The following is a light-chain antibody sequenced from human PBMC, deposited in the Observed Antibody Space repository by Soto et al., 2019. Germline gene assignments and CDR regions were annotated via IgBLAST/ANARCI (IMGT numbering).Light chain of an antibody. Sequence: QSALTQPASVSGSPGQSITISCTGTRSDVGGYNYVSWYQQHPGKAPKLMIYDVSNRPSGVSNRFSGSKSGNTASLTISGLQAEDEADYYSSSYTSSSTPRYVVFGGGTKLTVL. J-gene: IGLJ2*01. CDR2: DVS. CDR3: SSYTSSSTPRYVV. V-gene: IGLV2-14*01. CDR1: RSDVGGYNY.